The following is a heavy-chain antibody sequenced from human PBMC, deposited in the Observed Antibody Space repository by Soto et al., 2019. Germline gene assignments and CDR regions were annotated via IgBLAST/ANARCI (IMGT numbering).Heavy chain of an antibody. CDR1: GGTFSTYT. J-gene: IGHJ5*02. CDR3: AGDPDSHYNDSHAYSYP. D-gene: IGHD3-22*01. CDR2: IIPIIGII. V-gene: IGHV1-69*08. Sequence: QVQLVQSGAEVKKPGSSVKVSCKASGGTFSTYTITWVRQAPGQGLEWMGRIIPIIGIINYAQKFQGRVTITAEXXXGXPYMELTRLRSDDTAVYYCAGDPDSHYNDSHAYSYPWGQGTLVTVSS.